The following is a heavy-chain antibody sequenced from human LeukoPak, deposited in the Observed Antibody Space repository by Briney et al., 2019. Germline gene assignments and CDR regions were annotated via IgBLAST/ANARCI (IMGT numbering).Heavy chain of an antibody. Sequence: GRSLRLSCAASGFTFSSYGMHWVRQAPGKGLEWVAVISYDGSNKYYADSVKGRFTISRDNSKNTLYLQMNSLRAEDTAVYYCARSLYGDYYYYGMDVWGQGTTVTVSS. CDR1: GFTFSSYG. CDR2: ISYDGSNK. V-gene: IGHV3-30*03. CDR3: ARSLYGDYYYYGMDV. D-gene: IGHD4-17*01. J-gene: IGHJ6*02.